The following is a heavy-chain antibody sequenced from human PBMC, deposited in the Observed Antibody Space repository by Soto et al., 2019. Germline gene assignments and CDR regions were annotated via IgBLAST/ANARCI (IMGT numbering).Heavy chain of an antibody. CDR1: GIIFSSYG. Sequence: GGSLRLSCAASGIIFSSYGMHWVRQAPGKGLEWVAVISYDGTNKYYGDSVKGRFTISRDNSKNTLYLQMNSLRAEDTAVYYCAKDNGWQRLTYYHYVMNVWGQGTTVTVSS. CDR3: AKDNGWQRLTYYHYVMNV. V-gene: IGHV3-30*18. D-gene: IGHD2-15*01. J-gene: IGHJ6*02. CDR2: ISYDGTNK.